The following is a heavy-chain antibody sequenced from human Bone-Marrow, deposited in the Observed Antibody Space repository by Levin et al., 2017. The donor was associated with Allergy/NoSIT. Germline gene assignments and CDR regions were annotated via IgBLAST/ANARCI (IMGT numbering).Heavy chain of an antibody. D-gene: IGHD6-19*01. V-gene: IGHV1-18*01. CDR1: GYTFTSYG. CDR2: ISAYNGNT. Sequence: ASVKVSCKASGYTFTSYGISWVRQAPGQGLEWMGWISAYNGNTNYAQKLQGRVTMTTDTSTSTAYMELRSLRSDDTAVYYCARELILGWYDWYFDLWGRGTLVTVSS. J-gene: IGHJ2*01. CDR3: ARELILGWYDWYFDL.